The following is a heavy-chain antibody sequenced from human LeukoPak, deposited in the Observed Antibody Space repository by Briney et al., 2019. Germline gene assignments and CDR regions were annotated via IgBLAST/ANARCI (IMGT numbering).Heavy chain of an antibody. D-gene: IGHD3-22*01. J-gene: IGHJ4*02. Sequence: SVKVSCKASGGTFISYAISWVRQAPGQGLEWMGGIIPIFGTASYAQKFQGRVTITADESTSTAYMELSSLRSEDTAVYYCARSYYDSSVTPTIFDYWGQGTLVTVSS. V-gene: IGHV1-69*13. CDR2: IIPIFGTA. CDR3: ARSYYDSSVTPTIFDY. CDR1: GGTFISYA.